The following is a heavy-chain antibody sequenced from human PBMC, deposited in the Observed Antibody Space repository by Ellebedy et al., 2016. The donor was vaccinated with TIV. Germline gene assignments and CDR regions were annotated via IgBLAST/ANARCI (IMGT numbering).Heavy chain of an antibody. CDR2: ISSSGATI. CDR1: GFTFSDYY. V-gene: IGHV3-11*04. Sequence: GGSLRLSCAASGFTFSDYYMTWIRQAPGKGLEWVSYISSSGATIYYADSVKGRFTISRDNAKNSLYLQMNSLRAEDTAVYYCARDSPETTGAFDYWGQGTLVTVSS. D-gene: IGHD1-7*01. J-gene: IGHJ4*02. CDR3: ARDSPETTGAFDY.